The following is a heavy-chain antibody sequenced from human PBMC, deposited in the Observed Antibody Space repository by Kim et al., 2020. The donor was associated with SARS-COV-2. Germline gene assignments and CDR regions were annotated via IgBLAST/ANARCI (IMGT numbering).Heavy chain of an antibody. CDR1: GFTFSSYG. V-gene: IGHV3-30*18. Sequence: GGSLRLSCAASGFTFSSYGMHWVRQAPGKGLEWVAVISYDGSNKYYADSVKGRFTISRDNSKNTLYLQMNSLRAEDTAVYYCAKVVDCSGGSCYPNYYYYGMDVWGQGTTVTVSS. J-gene: IGHJ6*02. D-gene: IGHD2-15*01. CDR3: AKVVDCSGGSCYPNYYYYGMDV. CDR2: ISYDGSNK.